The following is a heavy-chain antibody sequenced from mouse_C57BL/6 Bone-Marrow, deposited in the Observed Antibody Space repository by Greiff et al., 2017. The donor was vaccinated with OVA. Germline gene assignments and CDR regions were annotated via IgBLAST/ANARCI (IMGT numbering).Heavy chain of an antibody. CDR1: GFSLTSSG. CDR3: ARTGFAY. Sequence: VQLQQSGPGLVQPSQSLSITCTVSGFSLTSSGVHWVRQSPGKGLEWLGGICSGGSTAYNAAFISRLSISKNNSKSQVFFKMNSLQADDTAIYYCARTGFAYWGQGTLVTVSA. J-gene: IGHJ3*01. V-gene: IGHV2-2*01. CDR2: ICSGGST.